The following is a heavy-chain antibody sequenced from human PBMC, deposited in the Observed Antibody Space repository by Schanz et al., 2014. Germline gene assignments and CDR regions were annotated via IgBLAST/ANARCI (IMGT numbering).Heavy chain of an antibody. J-gene: IGHJ4*02. Sequence: QVHLVESGGGVVQPGRSLRLSCAASGFTFSSYSMAWVRQSPGKGLEWVSGITWTSDTTAYADSVKGRFTISRDNAKXTLFLQMDSLRPEDTAVYYCVKVCSGSGCSFLDYWGQGTLVTVSS. V-gene: IGHV3-NL1*01. CDR3: VKVCSGSGCSFLDY. CDR2: ITWTSDTT. D-gene: IGHD1-26*01. CDR1: GFTFSSYS.